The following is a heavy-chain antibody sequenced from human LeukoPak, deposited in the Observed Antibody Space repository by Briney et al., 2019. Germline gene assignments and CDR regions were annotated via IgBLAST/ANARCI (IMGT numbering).Heavy chain of an antibody. CDR3: VRQRGASVTINLFDP. J-gene: IGHJ5*02. V-gene: IGHV5-51*01. CDR1: GYSFTTYW. CDR2: IYPDDSDT. D-gene: IGHD4-17*01. Sequence: GESLKISCKTSGYSFTTYWIGWVRQMPGTGLEWVGAIYPDDSDTRYSPSFQGQVVISADRSIKTAYLQWNALKTSDTAMYYCVRQRGASVTINLFDPWGQGTLVTVSS.